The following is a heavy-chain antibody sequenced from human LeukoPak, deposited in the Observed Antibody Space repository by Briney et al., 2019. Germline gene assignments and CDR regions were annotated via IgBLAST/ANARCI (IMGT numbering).Heavy chain of an antibody. CDR3: ARVTLGLTGYYAGRTNKFDY. J-gene: IGHJ4*02. CDR1: GYTFTSYG. Sequence: KPGASVKVSCKASGYTFTSYGISWVRQAPGQGLEWMGWISAYNGNTNYAQKLQGRVTMTPDTSTSTAYMQLRSLRSDDTAVYYCARVTLGLTGYYAGRTNKFDYWGRGTLVTVSS. D-gene: IGHD3-9*01. CDR2: ISAYNGNT. V-gene: IGHV1-18*01.